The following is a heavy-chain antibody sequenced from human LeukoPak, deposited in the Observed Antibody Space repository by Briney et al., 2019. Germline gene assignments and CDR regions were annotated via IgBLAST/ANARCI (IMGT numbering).Heavy chain of an antibody. J-gene: IGHJ3*02. CDR3: TREEVVVLDALDI. CDR1: GYTFSSYG. D-gene: IGHD2-2*01. V-gene: IGHV3-48*01. CDR2: ISSSISLI. Sequence: GGSLRLSCAVSGYTFSSYGMHWVRQAPGKGLEWVSYISSSISLIYYADSVKGRFTISRDNAKTSLYLQMNSLRAEDTAVYYCTREEVVVLDALDIWGQGTMVTVSS.